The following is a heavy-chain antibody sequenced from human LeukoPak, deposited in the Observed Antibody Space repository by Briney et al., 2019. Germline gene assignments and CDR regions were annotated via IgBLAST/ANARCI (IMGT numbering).Heavy chain of an antibody. V-gene: IGHV3-30-3*01. Sequence: GGSLRLSCAASGFTVSGNYMSWVRQAPGKGLEWVAVISYDGSNKYYADSVKGRFTISRDNSKNTLYLQMNSLRAEDTAVYYCASDAEWTDIVVVPAAIGDYWGQGTLVTASS. D-gene: IGHD2-2*02. CDR3: ASDAEWTDIVVVPAAIGDY. CDR2: ISYDGSNK. CDR1: GFTVSGNY. J-gene: IGHJ4*02.